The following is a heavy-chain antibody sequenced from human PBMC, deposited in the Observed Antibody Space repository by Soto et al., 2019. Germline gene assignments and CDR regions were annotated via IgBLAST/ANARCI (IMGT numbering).Heavy chain of an antibody. D-gene: IGHD3-3*01. V-gene: IGHV2-5*01. J-gene: IGHJ6*02. CDR2: IYWNDDK. CDR1: GFSLSTSGVG. CDR3: AHRLPRPENYDFWSGYAYGMDV. Sequence: SGPTLVNPTQTLTLTCTFSGFSLSTSGVGVGWIRQPPGKALEWLALIYWNDDKRYSPSLKSRLTITKDTSKNQVVLTMTNMDPLDTATYYCAHRLPRPENYDFWSGYAYGMDVWGQGTTVTVSS.